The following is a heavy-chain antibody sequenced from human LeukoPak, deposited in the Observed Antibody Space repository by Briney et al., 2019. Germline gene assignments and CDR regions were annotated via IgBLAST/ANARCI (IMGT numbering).Heavy chain of an antibody. CDR1: GFTVSDTY. CDR3: TRIGPNDAFDI. V-gene: IGHV3-66*01. CDR2: IYRGGST. J-gene: IGHJ3*02. Sequence: PGGSLRLSCAASGFTVSDTYVSWVRQAPAKGLEWVSVIYRGGSTYYADSVKGRFTISRDDSKSIAYLQMNSLKTEDTAVYYCTRIGPNDAFDIWGQGTMVTVSS.